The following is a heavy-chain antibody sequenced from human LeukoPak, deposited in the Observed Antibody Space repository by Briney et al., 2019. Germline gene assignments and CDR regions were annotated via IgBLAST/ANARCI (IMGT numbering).Heavy chain of an antibody. CDR3: ARGGKRGYSYGYPV. CDR2: ISYDGSNK. V-gene: IGHV3-30*04. Sequence: GGSLRLSCAASGFTFSSYAMHWVRQAPGKGLEWVAVISYDGSNKYYADSVKGRFTISRDNAKNSLYLQMNSLRAEDTAVYYCARGGKRGYSYGYPVGGQGTLVTVSS. CDR1: GFTFSSYA. D-gene: IGHD5-18*01. J-gene: IGHJ4*02.